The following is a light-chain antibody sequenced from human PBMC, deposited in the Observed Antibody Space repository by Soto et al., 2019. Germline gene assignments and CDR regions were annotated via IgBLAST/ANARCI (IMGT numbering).Light chain of an antibody. V-gene: IGKV1-5*01. J-gene: IGKJ1*01. CDR1: QSISSY. CDR3: QQYNSYSMT. CDR2: DAS. Sequence: DIQMTQSPSSLSASVGDRVTIPCRASQSISSYLNWYKQKPGKAPKLLSYDASSLESGVPSRFRGSGSGTEFTLTISSLKPDDFETYYCQQYNSYSMTFGQGTKVDIK.